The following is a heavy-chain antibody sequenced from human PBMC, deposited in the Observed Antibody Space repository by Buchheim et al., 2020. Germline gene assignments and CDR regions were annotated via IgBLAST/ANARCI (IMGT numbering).Heavy chain of an antibody. CDR2: IYHSGST. CDR1: GGSISSSNW. Sequence: QVQLQESGPGLVKPSGTLSLTCAVSGGSISSSNWWSWVRQPPGKGLEWIGEIYHSGSTNYNPSLKSRVTISVDKSKNQFPLKLSSVTAADTAVYYCASRLSWDQSGGWYYYYGMDVWGQGTT. D-gene: IGHD5-12*01. J-gene: IGHJ6*02. CDR3: ASRLSWDQSGGWYYYYGMDV. V-gene: IGHV4-4*02.